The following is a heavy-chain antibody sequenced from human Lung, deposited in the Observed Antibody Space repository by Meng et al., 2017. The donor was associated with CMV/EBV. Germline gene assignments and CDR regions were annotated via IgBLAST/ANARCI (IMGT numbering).Heavy chain of an antibody. Sequence: GHMQESGPGLGRPSGPLSLTGAVSGGSMSSTNWWSWVRQPPGKGLEWIGEIYHSGSTNYNPSLKSRVSISVDKSKNQFSLKLSSVTAADTAVYYCARADKVRFDYWGQGALVTVSS. J-gene: IGHJ4*02. CDR2: IYHSGST. CDR1: GGSMSSTNW. V-gene: IGHV4-4*02. CDR3: ARADKVRFDY.